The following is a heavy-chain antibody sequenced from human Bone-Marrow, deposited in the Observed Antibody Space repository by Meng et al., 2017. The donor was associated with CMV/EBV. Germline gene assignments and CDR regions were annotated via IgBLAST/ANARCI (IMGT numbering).Heavy chain of an antibody. CDR1: GYTFTSYY. Sequence: ASVKVSCKASGYTFTSYYMHWVRQAPGQGLEWMGIINPSGGSTSYAQKFQGRVTMTRDTSTSTVYMELSSLRSEDTAVYYCARTMRIRHMVLRFFPRGYYGMDVWGQGTTVTVSS. V-gene: IGHV1-46*01. D-gene: IGHD3-3*01. J-gene: IGHJ6*02. CDR2: INPSGGST. CDR3: ARTMRIRHMVLRFFPRGYYGMDV.